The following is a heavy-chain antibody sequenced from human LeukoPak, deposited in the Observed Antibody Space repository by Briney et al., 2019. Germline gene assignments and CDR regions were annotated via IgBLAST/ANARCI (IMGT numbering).Heavy chain of an antibody. J-gene: IGHJ5*02. CDR3: AKDIVSVYCSGGNCYRRQNWFDP. D-gene: IGHD2-15*01. V-gene: IGHV3-43*02. Sequence: GGSLRLSCAASGFTFDDYAMHWVRQAPGKGLEWVSLISGDGGSTYYADSVKGRFTISRDNSKNSLYLQMNSLRTEDTALYYCAKDIVSVYCSGGNCYRRQNWFDPWGQGTLVTVSS. CDR1: GFTFDDYA. CDR2: ISGDGGST.